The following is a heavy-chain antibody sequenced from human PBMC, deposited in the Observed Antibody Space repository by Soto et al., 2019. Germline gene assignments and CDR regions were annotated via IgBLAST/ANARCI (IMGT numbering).Heavy chain of an antibody. Sequence: ETLSLTCAVYGVSFSGHYWSWIRQPPGKGLEWVSVIYSGGSTYYADSVKGRFTISRDNSKNTLYLQMNSLRAEDTAVYYCARELAVAGPKPFDYWGQGTLVTVSS. CDR3: ARELAVAGPKPFDY. CDR2: IYSGGST. D-gene: IGHD6-19*01. V-gene: IGHV3-66*01. CDR1: GVSFSGHY. J-gene: IGHJ4*02.